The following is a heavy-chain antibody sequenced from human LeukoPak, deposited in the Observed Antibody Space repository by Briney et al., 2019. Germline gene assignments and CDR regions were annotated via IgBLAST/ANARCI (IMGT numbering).Heavy chain of an antibody. CDR2: IYTSGST. Sequence: PSQTLSLTCTVSGGSISSGSYYWSWIRQPAGKGLEWIGRIYTSGSTNYNPSLKSRVTISVDTSKNQFSLKLSSVTAADTAVYYCGRIHRDSGSPTWFYWGQGTLVTVSS. CDR3: GRIHRDSGSPTWFY. J-gene: IGHJ4*02. V-gene: IGHV4-61*02. D-gene: IGHD3-10*01. CDR1: GGSISSGSYY.